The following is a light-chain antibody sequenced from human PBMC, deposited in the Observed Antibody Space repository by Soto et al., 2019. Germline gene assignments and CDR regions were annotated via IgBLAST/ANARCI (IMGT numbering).Light chain of an antibody. Sequence: EIVLTQSPGTLSLSPGDRATLSCRASQSVSSSHLAWYQQKPGQAPRLLIYGASSGATGIPDRFGGSGSGTDFTLTISRLEPEDFGVYYCQQYGSSPPLTFGGGTKVEIK. V-gene: IGKV3-20*01. CDR1: QSVSSSH. CDR3: QQYGSSPPLT. J-gene: IGKJ4*01. CDR2: GAS.